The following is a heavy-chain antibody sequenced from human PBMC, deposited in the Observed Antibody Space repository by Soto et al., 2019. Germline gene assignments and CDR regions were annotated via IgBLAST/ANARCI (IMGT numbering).Heavy chain of an antibody. D-gene: IGHD3-16*02. CDR1: GYTFTSYG. CDR2: ISAYNGNT. Sequence: ASVKVSCKASGYTFTSYGISWVRQAPGQGLEWMGWISAYNGNTNYAQKLQGRVTMTTDTSTSTAYMELRSLRSDDTAVYYCARTPSDDYIWGSYRFNYXDYWGQGTLVTVSS. CDR3: ARTPSDDYIWGSYRFNYXDY. J-gene: IGHJ4*02. V-gene: IGHV1-18*01.